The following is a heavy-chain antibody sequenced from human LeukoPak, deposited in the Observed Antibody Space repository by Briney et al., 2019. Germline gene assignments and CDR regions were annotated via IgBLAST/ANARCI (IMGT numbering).Heavy chain of an antibody. J-gene: IGHJ2*01. CDR1: GFTFSSYA. Sequence: PGGSLRLSCAASGFTFSSYAMSWVRQAPGKGLEWVSTISATGGSIYYADSVRGRLTISRDNSKNTVYLQMNSLRAEDTAVYYCEKGSNTYSSTSYWHFDLWGRGTLVTVSS. CDR2: ISATGGSI. V-gene: IGHV3-23*01. D-gene: IGHD6-19*01. CDR3: EKGSNTYSSTSYWHFDL.